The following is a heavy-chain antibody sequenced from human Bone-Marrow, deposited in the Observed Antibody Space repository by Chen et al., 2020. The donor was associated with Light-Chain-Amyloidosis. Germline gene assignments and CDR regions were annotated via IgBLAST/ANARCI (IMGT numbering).Heavy chain of an antibody. CDR3: AKDISYDDILPGYPADAFDI. Sequence: EVQLVETGGGLIQPGGSLRLSCAASGFSVSTNYMSWVRQAPGKGLEWVSVIYAGGTKFYADSVKGRLTISRDNSQNALFLQMNSLRAEDTAVYYCAKDISYDDILPGYPADAFDIWGQGTMVTVSS. V-gene: IGHV3-53*02. CDR2: IYAGGTK. CDR1: GFSVSTNY. J-gene: IGHJ3*02. D-gene: IGHD3-9*01.